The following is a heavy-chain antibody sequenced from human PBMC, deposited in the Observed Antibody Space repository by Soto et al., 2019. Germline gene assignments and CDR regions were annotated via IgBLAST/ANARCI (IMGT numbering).Heavy chain of an antibody. J-gene: IGHJ4*02. Sequence: QITLKESGPTLVRPTQTLTLTCTFSGFSLSSSGVGVGWIRQPPGKALEWPALMYWDDDKRYSPSLKSRLTITKDTSKNQVVLTLTKLDTVDTATYYCARGGSTTYYSPFFAYWGQGTLVTVSS. D-gene: IGHD3-10*01. V-gene: IGHV2-5*02. CDR1: GFSLSSSGVG. CDR3: ARGGSTTYYSPFFAY. CDR2: MYWDDDK.